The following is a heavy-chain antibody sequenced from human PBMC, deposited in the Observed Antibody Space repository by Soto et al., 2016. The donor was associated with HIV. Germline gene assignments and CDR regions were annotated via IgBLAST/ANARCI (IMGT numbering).Heavy chain of an antibody. CDR1: GFAFHDYA. Sequence: EVQLVESGGGLVQPGRSLRLSCAASGFAFHDYAMHWVRQAPGKGLEWVAGINWNSGSIGYADSVKGRFTISRDNAKNSLYLQMNSLRAEDMAFYYCVKARGYHYDHYYFEYWGQGTLVTVSS. D-gene: IGHD3-16*01. V-gene: IGHV3-9*03. CDR2: INWNSGSI. CDR3: VKARGYHYDHYYFEY. J-gene: IGHJ4*02.